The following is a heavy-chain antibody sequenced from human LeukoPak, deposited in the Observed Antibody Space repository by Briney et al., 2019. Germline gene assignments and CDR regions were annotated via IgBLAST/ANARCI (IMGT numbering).Heavy chain of an antibody. V-gene: IGHV4-59*11. CDR2: IYYSGST. CDR1: GGSISSHY. D-gene: IGHD6-6*01. J-gene: IGHJ3*02. Sequence: SETLSLTCTVSGGSISSHYWSWIRQPPGKGLEWIGYIYYSGSTNYNPSLKSRVTISVDTSKNQFSLKLRSVTAADTAVYYCASASIAARRFAFDIWGQGTMVTVSS. CDR3: ASASIAARRFAFDI.